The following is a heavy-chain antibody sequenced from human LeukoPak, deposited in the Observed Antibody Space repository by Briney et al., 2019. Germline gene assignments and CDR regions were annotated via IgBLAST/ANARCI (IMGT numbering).Heavy chain of an antibody. V-gene: IGHV1-18*01. J-gene: IGHJ4*02. Sequence: ASVKVSCKASGYTFTSYGISWVRQAPGQGLEWMGWISAYNGNTNYAQKLQGRVTMTTDTSTSTAYMELTSLTTDDTPVYYCARGKYDLGGYPDSIDYWGQGPLITVSA. CDR2: ISAYNGNT. CDR1: GYTFTSYG. D-gene: IGHD3-22*01. CDR3: ARGKYDLGGYPDSIDY.